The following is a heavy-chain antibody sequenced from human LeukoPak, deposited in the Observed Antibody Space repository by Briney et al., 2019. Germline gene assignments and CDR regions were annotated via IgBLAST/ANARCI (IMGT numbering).Heavy chain of an antibody. CDR2: INTNTGNP. Sequence: ASVKVSCKASGYTFTSYAMNWVRQAPGQGLEWMGWINTNTGNPTYAQGFTGRFVFSLDTSVSTAYLQISSLKTEDTAVYYCAREDILTGYYVLFDYWGQGTLVTVPS. D-gene: IGHD3-9*01. J-gene: IGHJ4*02. CDR3: AREDILTGYYVLFDY. CDR1: GYTFTSYA. V-gene: IGHV7-4-1*02.